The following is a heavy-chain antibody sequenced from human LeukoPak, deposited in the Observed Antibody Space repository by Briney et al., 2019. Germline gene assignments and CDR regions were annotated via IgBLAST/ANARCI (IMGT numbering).Heavy chain of an antibody. J-gene: IGHJ4*02. V-gene: IGHV4-59*08. Sequence: TETLSLTCSVSGGPISSSYWSWIRQPPGKGLEWIGYIYYSGSTKYNPSLKSRVTISVDTSKNQFSLKLSSVTAADTAVYYCARGARAGYNLEPFDYWGQGTLVTVSS. CDR1: GGPISSSY. D-gene: IGHD5-24*01. CDR2: IYYSGST. CDR3: ARGARAGYNLEPFDY.